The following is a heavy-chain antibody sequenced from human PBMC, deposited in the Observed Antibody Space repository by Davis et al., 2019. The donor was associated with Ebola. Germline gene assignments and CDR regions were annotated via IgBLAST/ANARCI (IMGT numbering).Heavy chain of an antibody. Sequence: ASVKVSCKASGYTFSTYAIHWLRQAPGQRLEWMGLINAGNGNTKYSQKFQGRVTITRDTSASTAYMELSSLRSEDTSVYYCARDRGGDYSFDYWGQGTLVTVSS. CDR1: GYTFSTYA. V-gene: IGHV1-3*01. D-gene: IGHD3-10*01. CDR3: ARDRGGDYSFDY. CDR2: INAGNGNT. J-gene: IGHJ4*02.